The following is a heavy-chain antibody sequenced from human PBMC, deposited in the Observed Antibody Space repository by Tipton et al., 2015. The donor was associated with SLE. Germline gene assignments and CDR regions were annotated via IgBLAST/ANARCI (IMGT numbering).Heavy chain of an antibody. J-gene: IGHJ4*02. CDR1: GGSISSSSYY. D-gene: IGHD4-17*01. Sequence: TLSLTCTVSGGSISSSSYYWGWFRQPPGKGLEWIGSIYHSGSTNYNPSLKSRVTISVDTSKNQFSLKLSSVTAADTAVYYCARCGGSTVTYFDYWGQGTLVTVS. CDR2: IYHSGST. V-gene: IGHV4-39*07. CDR3: ARCGGSTVTYFDY.